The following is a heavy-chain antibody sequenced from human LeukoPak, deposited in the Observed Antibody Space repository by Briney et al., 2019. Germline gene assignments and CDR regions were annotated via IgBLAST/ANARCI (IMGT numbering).Heavy chain of an antibody. D-gene: IGHD2-21*02. CDR2: IISNGGST. CDR1: GFTFSVYA. J-gene: IGHJ4*02. V-gene: IGHV3-64D*06. CDR3: VKDGLAFCGGDCYSYFDY. Sequence: PGVSLRLSCSASGFTFSVYAIHWVRQAPGKGLEYVSTIISNGGSTYYADSVKGRFTISRDNSKNTVSLQMSSLRAEDTALYYCVKDGLAFCGGDCYSYFDYWGQGTLVTVSS.